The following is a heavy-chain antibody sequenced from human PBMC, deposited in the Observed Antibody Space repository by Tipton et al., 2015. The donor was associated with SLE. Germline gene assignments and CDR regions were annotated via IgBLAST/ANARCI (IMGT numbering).Heavy chain of an antibody. D-gene: IGHD7-27*01. CDR2: IYASGST. CDR1: GGSISSGSYY. CDR3: ARGGLGMGDAFDI. V-gene: IGHV4-61*02. Sequence: TLSLTCTVTGGSISSGSYYWSWIRQPAGKGLEWIGRIYASGSTNYNPSLKSRVTISVDTPKTHFSLKLSSVTAADTAVYYCARGGLGMGDAFDIWGQGTMVTVSS. J-gene: IGHJ3*02.